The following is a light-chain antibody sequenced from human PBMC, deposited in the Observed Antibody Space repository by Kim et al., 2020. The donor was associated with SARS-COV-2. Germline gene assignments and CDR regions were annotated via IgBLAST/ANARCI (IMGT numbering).Light chain of an antibody. CDR1: QRANSN. CDR2: GAS. V-gene: IGKV3-15*01. Sequence: VAPGERATPSCSASQRANSNLAWYQQKPGQAPRLLIYGASTRATDIPARFSGSGSGTDFTLTISCLQSEDFAVYYCQQYDKWPLTFGGGTRVDIK. CDR3: QQYDKWPLT. J-gene: IGKJ4*01.